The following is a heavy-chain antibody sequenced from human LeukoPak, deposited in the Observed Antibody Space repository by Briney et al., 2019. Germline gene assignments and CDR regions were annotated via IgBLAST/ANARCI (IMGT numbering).Heavy chain of an antibody. Sequence: ASVKVSCKASAGTFSSYAISWMKQAPGQGLESMGGIIPIFGTANYAQKFQGRVTITADESTSTAYMELSSLRSEDTAVYYCARQAFWSGYYPYWGQGTLVTVSS. V-gene: IGHV1-69*13. D-gene: IGHD3-3*01. CDR1: AGTFSSYA. CDR3: ARQAFWSGYYPY. CDR2: IIPIFGTA. J-gene: IGHJ4*02.